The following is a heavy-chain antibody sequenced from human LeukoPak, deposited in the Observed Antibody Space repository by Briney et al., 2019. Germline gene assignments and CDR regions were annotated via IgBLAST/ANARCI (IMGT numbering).Heavy chain of an antibody. J-gene: IGHJ4*02. CDR1: GFTFSSYA. D-gene: IGHD1-26*01. CDR2: ISGSGGST. Sequence: SGGSLRLSCAASGFTFSSYAMSWVRQAPGKGLEWVSAISGSGGSTYYADSVKGRFTISRDNSKNALYLQMNSLRAEDTAVYYCAKDPGPYSGSYNSYWGQGTLVTVSS. CDR3: AKDPGPYSGSYNSY. V-gene: IGHV3-23*01.